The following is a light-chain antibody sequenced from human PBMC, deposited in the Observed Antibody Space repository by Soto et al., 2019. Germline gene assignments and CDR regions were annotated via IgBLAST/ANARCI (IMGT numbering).Light chain of an antibody. V-gene: IGKV4-1*01. CDR3: QQYYNTPLA. CDR2: WAS. J-gene: IGKJ4*01. CDR1: QSVLYSPNNKNY. Sequence: DIVMTQSPDSLAVSLGERVTINCKSSQSVLYSPNNKNYLAWYQQKPGQPPKLLISWASTRESGVPDRFSGSGSGTDFTLTISSLQAGDAAVYYCQQYYNTPLAFGGGTKLVIK.